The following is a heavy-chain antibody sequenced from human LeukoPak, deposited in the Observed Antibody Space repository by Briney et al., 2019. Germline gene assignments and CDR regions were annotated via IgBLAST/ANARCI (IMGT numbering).Heavy chain of an antibody. J-gene: IGHJ3*02. V-gene: IGHV5-51*01. D-gene: IGHD1-26*01. CDR2: IYPGDSDT. Sequence: GESLKISCKGSGYIFTNYWIGWVRQMPGKGLEWMGIIYPGDSDTRYSPSFQGQVTISVDRSISTAYLQWSSLKASDTAIYYCAKQKKLVGVFDAFDMWGQGTMVTVSS. CDR1: GYIFTNYW. CDR3: AKQKKLVGVFDAFDM.